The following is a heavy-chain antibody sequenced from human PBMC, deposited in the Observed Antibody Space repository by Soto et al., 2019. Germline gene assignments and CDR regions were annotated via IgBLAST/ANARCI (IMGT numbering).Heavy chain of an antibody. J-gene: IGHJ4*02. CDR2: INAGNGNT. D-gene: IGHD3-9*01. CDR3: ARVTGYYYVDY. Sequence: QVQLVQSGAEEKKPGASVKASCKASGYTFTSYAMHWVRQAPGQRLEWMGWINAGNGNTKYSQKFQGRVTITRDTSASTAYMELSSLRSEYTAVYYCARVTGYYYVDYWGQGTLVTVSS. CDR1: GYTFTSYA. V-gene: IGHV1-3*05.